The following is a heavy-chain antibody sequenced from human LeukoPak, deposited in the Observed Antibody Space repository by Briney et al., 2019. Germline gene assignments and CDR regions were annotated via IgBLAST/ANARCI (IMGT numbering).Heavy chain of an antibody. D-gene: IGHD4-17*01. V-gene: IGHV1-2*02. Sequence: ASVKVSCKASGYTFTGYYMHWVRQAPGQGLEWMGWINPNSGGTNYAQKFQGRVTMTRDTSISTAYMELSRLRSDDTAVYYCARGFHGVVLPFDYWGQGTLVTVSS. CDR1: GYTFTGYY. CDR2: INPNSGGT. CDR3: ARGFHGVVLPFDY. J-gene: IGHJ4*02.